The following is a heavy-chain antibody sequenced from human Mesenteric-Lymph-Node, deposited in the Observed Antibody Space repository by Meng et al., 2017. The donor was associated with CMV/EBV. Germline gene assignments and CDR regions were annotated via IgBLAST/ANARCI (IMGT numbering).Heavy chain of an antibody. CDR1: GFTFVNYW. CDR2: ISSSGNTI. CDR3: ARDITMFRGVFPYSSGMDV. Sequence: GESLKISCAASGFTFVNYWMTWVRQAPGKGLEWISYISSSGNTIYYADSVKGRFTISRDNAKNSLYLQMNSLRAEDTAVYYCARDITMFRGVFPYSSGMDVWGQGTTVTVSS. V-gene: IGHV3-48*04. D-gene: IGHD3-10*01. J-gene: IGHJ6*02.